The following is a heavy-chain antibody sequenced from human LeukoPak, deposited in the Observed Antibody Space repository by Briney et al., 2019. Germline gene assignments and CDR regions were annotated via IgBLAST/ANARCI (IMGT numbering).Heavy chain of an antibody. Sequence: PSQTLSLTCTVSGGSISSGGYYWSWIRQHPGKGLEWIGYIYYSGSTYYSPTLKSRVTISVDTSKNQFSLKLSSVTAADTAVYYCARDRSDYYGMDVWGQGTTVTVSS. CDR3: ARDRSDYYGMDV. V-gene: IGHV4-31*03. J-gene: IGHJ6*02. CDR2: IYYSGST. CDR1: GGSISSGGYY. D-gene: IGHD3-3*01.